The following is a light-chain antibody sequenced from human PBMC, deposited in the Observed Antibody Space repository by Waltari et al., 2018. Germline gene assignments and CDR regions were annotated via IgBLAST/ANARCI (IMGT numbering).Light chain of an antibody. Sequence: DVVLTQSPLSLPVTLGQPASISCRSSQSLLRSDGNTSLNWFQQRPGQSPRRLIYKVSNRDSGVPDRFSGSGAGTDFTLIISRVEAEDVGVYYCMQGTHWPPITFGQGTRLEIK. CDR3: MQGTHWPPIT. CDR1: QSLLRSDGNTS. V-gene: IGKV2-30*02. CDR2: KVS. J-gene: IGKJ5*01.